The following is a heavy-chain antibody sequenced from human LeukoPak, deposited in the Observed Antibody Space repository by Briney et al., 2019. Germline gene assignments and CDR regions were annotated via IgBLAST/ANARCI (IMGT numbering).Heavy chain of an antibody. V-gene: IGHV4-4*02. CDR3: ARGSSSWHFDY. CDR2: ILHSGST. J-gene: IGHJ4*02. D-gene: IGHD6-13*01. CDR1: GDSISSTNW. Sequence: SETLSLTCAVSGDSISSTNWWTWVRQPPGKWLEWIGEILHSGSTNYNPSLKSRVTISVDKSKNQFSLKLTSVTAADTAVYYCARGSSSWHFDYWGQGTLVTVSS.